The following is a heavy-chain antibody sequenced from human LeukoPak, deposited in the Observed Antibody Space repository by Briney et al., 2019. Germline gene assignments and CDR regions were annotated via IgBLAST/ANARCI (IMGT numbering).Heavy chain of an antibody. CDR2: ISYDGNNK. Sequence: PGGSLRLSCAASGFTFSRYGMHWVRQAPGKGLEWVAVISYDGNNKYYGDSVKGRFTISRDNSKNTLYLQMNSLRVEDTAVYYCAKDPTAMVTGAFDYWGQGTLVTVSS. V-gene: IGHV3-30*18. CDR1: GFTFSRYG. J-gene: IGHJ4*02. CDR3: AKDPTAMVTGAFDY. D-gene: IGHD5-18*01.